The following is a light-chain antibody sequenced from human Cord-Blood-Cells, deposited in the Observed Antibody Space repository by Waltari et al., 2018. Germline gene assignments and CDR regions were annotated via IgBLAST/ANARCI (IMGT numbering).Light chain of an antibody. CDR1: SSNIGSNY. CDR2: RNN. CDR3: AAWDDSLSGYV. J-gene: IGLJ1*01. Sequence: QSVLTQPPSASGTPGQRVTISCSGSSSNIGSNYVYWYQQLPGTAPKLLIYRNNQRPDGVPDRFSGSKSGTSASLAISGLRSEDEADYYCAAWDDSLSGYVFGTGTKVTVL. V-gene: IGLV1-47*01.